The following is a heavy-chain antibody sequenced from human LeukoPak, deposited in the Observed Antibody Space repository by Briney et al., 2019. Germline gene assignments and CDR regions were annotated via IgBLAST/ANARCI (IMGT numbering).Heavy chain of an antibody. CDR1: GYNFTNYW. Sequence: GESLKISCKGSGYNFTNYWIGWVRQMPGKGLEWMGIIYPGDSDTSYSPSFQGQVTISADKSISTAFLQWSSLKASDTAMHYCARRVYSISWSVDYWGQGTLVTVSS. CDR2: IYPGDSDT. J-gene: IGHJ4*02. CDR3: ARRVYSISWSVDY. V-gene: IGHV5-51*01. D-gene: IGHD6-13*01.